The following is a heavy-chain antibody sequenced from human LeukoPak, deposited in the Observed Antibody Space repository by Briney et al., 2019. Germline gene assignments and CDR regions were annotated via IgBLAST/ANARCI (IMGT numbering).Heavy chain of an antibody. CDR1: GFTFDDYA. CDR2: ISRDGGST. J-gene: IGHJ6*04. Sequence: PGGSLRLSCAASGFTFDDYAMHWVRQAPGKGLEWVSLISRDGGSTYYADSVKGRFTISRDNSKNSLYLQMNSLRAEDTALYYCAKDRHNWKGVAYYYYGMDVWGKGTTVTVSS. V-gene: IGHV3-43D*04. D-gene: IGHD1-1*01. CDR3: AKDRHNWKGVAYYYYGMDV.